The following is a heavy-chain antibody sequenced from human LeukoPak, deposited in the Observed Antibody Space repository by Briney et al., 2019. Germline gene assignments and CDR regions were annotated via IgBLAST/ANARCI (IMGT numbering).Heavy chain of an antibody. V-gene: IGHV1-46*01. CDR2: INPSGGST. CDR1: GYTFTSYY. J-gene: IGHJ4*02. D-gene: IGHD6-19*01. CDR3: ARMTSSGWYAAGYYFDY. Sequence: ASVKVSCKASGYTFTSYYIHWVRQAPGQGLEWMGIINPSGGSTSYAQKFQGRVTMTRDMSTSTVYMELSSLRSEDTAVYYCARMTSSGWYAAGYYFDYWGQGTLVTVSS.